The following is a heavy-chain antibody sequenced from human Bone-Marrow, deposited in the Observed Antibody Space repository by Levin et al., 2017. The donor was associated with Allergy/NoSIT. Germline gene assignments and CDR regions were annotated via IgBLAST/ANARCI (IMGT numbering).Heavy chain of an antibody. V-gene: IGHV4-59*08. J-gene: IGHJ1*01. CDR3: ARQGQRSRRPEH. D-gene: IGHD2-15*01. CDR2: VYSSGAT. CDR1: GGSISSYF. Sequence: SQTLSLTCTVSGGSISSYFWSWIRQSPMKRLEWVGYVYSSGATNYNPSLERRVTISVDTSKNQFSLSLTSVTAADTGVYFCARQGQRSRRPEHWGQGTPVLVSS.